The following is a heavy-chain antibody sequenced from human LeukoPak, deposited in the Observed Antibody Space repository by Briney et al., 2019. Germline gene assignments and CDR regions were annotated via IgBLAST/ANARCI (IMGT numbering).Heavy chain of an antibody. V-gene: IGHV3-23*01. D-gene: IGHD3-22*01. J-gene: IGHJ3*02. CDR1: GFTFSSYG. CDR2: ISGSGGST. Sequence: PGGSLRLSCAASGFTFSSYGMSWVRQAPGKGLEWVSAISGSGGSTYYADSVKGRFTISRDNSKNTLYLQMNSLRAEDTAVYYCARVKSYYYDTSDKDAFDIWGQGTMVTVSS. CDR3: ARVKSYYYDTSDKDAFDI.